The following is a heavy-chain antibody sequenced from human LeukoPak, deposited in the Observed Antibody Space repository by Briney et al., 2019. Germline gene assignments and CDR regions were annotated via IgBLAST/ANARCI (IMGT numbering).Heavy chain of an antibody. V-gene: IGHV4-59*08. Sequence: PSETLSLTCTVSGGSIRGYFGSFIRQPPGQGLEFIGYVHYSGITLYNPSLLGRVTMSVDTSRNQFFLKLSSVTAADTAVYYCARHDPVGYYQRGMDVWGQGTTVVVSS. J-gene: IGHJ6*02. D-gene: IGHD2-15*01. CDR3: ARHDPVGYYQRGMDV. CDR1: GGSIRGYF. CDR2: VHYSGIT.